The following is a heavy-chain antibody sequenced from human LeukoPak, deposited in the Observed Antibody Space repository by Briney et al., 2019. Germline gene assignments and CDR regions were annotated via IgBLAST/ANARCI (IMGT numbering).Heavy chain of an antibody. CDR2: IYTSGST. V-gene: IGHV4-4*07. CDR3: ARGPGCGGDCYRPYYYYYMDV. CDR1: GGSISSYY. Sequence: SETLSLTCTVSGGSISSYYWSWIRQPAGKGLEWIGRIYTSGSTNYNPSLKSRVTMSVDTSKNQFSLKLSSVTAAYTAVYYCARGPGCGGDCYRPYYYYYMDVWGKGTTVTVSS. J-gene: IGHJ6*03. D-gene: IGHD2-21*01.